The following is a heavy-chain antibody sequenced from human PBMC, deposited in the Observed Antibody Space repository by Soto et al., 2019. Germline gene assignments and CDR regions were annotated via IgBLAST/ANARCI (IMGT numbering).Heavy chain of an antibody. CDR1: GYDFSSNW. CDR2: IYPGDSDT. Sequence: PGESLKISCKGSGYDFSSNWIGRVRQMPGKGLEWMGIIYPGDSDTRYSPSFQGQVTISADKSISTAYLQWSSLEASDTAMYYCATPSPDSSHSLDMWGQGTMVTVSS. CDR3: ATPSPDSSHSLDM. J-gene: IGHJ3*02. V-gene: IGHV5-51*01. D-gene: IGHD6-13*01.